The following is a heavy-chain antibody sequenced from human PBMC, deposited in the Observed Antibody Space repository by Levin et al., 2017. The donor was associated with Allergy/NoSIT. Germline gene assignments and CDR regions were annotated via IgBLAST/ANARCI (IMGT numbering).Heavy chain of an antibody. CDR3: ARQLGNFWSDYNYFDY. D-gene: IGHD3-3*01. CDR1: GFTFSSYE. CDR2: ISSTGSTI. Sequence: SCAASGFTFSSYEMNWVRRAPGKGLEWVSYISSTGSTIYSADSVKGRFTISRDNAKNSLYLHMNSLRAEDTAVYYCARQLGNFWSDYNYFDYWGQGTLVTVSS. J-gene: IGHJ4*02. V-gene: IGHV3-48*03.